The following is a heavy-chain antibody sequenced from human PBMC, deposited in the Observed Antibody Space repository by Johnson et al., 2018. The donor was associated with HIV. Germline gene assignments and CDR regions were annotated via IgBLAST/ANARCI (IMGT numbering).Heavy chain of an antibody. CDR3: ARVPYSSGWYSAFDI. J-gene: IGHJ3*02. CDR2: ISYDGSNK. D-gene: IGHD6-19*01. CDR1: GFTFSSYS. V-gene: IGHV3-30-3*01. Sequence: QMQLVESGGGVVQPGRSLRLSCAASGFTFSSYSMHWVRQAPGKGLEWVAVISYDGSNKYYADSVKGRFTISRDNSKNTLYLQMSSLRVEDTAVYCCARVPYSSGWYSAFDIWGQGTMVTVSS.